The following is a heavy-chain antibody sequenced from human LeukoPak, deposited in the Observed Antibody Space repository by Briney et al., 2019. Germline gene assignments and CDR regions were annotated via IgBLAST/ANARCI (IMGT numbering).Heavy chain of an antibody. CDR1: GFTFSRYS. Sequence: PGGSLRLSCAASGFTFSRYSMNWVRQAPGKGLEWVSYISPSSTTIYYADSVKGRFTISRDNAKNSLYLQMNGLRAEDTAVYYCAREGVSTVTLIVMVISFDSWGQGTLVTVSS. V-gene: IGHV3-48*01. J-gene: IGHJ4*02. CDR3: AREGVSTVTLIVMVISFDS. D-gene: IGHD3-22*01. CDR2: ISPSSTTI.